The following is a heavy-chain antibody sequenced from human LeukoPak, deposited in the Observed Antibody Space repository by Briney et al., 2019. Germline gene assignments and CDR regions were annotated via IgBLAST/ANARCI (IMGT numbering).Heavy chain of an antibody. CDR1: GGTVSSYA. CDR3: ARDSPYCSGGSCYSNFDY. Sequence: GASVTVSCTASGGTVSSYAISWVRQAPGQGLEWMGGIIPIFGTANYAQKFQGRVTITADESTSTAYMELSSLRSEDTAVYYCARDSPYCSGGSCYSNFDYWGQGTLVTVSS. J-gene: IGHJ4*02. CDR2: IIPIFGTA. V-gene: IGHV1-69*13. D-gene: IGHD2-15*01.